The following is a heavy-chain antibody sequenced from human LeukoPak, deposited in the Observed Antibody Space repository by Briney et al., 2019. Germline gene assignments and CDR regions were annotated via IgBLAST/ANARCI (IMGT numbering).Heavy chain of an antibody. Sequence: GGSLRLSCAASGFTVSSNYMTWVRQAPGKGLEWVANIKQDGSEKYYVDSVKGRFTISRDNAKNSLHLQMNSLRAEDTAIYYCAREVTTVTAYKWFDPWGQGTLVTVSS. CDR2: IKQDGSEK. D-gene: IGHD4-17*01. J-gene: IGHJ5*02. CDR1: GFTVSSNY. CDR3: AREVTTVTAYKWFDP. V-gene: IGHV3-7*01.